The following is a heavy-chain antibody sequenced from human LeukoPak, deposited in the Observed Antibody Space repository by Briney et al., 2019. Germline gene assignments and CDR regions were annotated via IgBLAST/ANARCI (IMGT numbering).Heavy chain of an antibody. J-gene: IGHJ6*02. V-gene: IGHV1-46*01. Sequence: ASVKVSCKASGYTFTNYYLFWVRQAPGQGLEWMGVINPSGGSTSYAQKFQGRVTMTRDTSTSTVYMELSSLRSEDTAVYYCARRPYYYYGMDVWGQGTTVTVSS. CDR1: GYTFTNYY. CDR3: ARRPYYYYGMDV. CDR2: INPSGGST.